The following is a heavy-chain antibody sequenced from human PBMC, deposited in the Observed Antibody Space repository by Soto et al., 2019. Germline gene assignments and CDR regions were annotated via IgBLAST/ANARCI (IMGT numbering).Heavy chain of an antibody. CDR2: IYHSGST. J-gene: IGHJ4*02. CDR3: ARSKTTVTTFDY. V-gene: IGHV4-30-2*01. CDR1: GGSISSGGYS. Sequence: QLQLQESGSGLVKPSQTLSLTCAVSGGSISSGGYSWSWIRQPPGKGLEWIGYIYHSGSTYYNPSLTSRVTRSVDRSQTPFSVKMSSVTAADTAVYYCARSKTTVTTFDYWGQGTLVTVSS. D-gene: IGHD4-17*01.